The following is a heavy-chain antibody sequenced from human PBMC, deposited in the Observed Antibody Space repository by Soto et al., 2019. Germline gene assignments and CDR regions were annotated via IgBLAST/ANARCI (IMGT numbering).Heavy chain of an antibody. V-gene: IGHV1-69*01. CDR3: VSGELQDRYFDY. J-gene: IGHJ4*02. Sequence: KASGGTFSSYAISWVRQAPGQGLEWMGGIIPIFGTANYAQKFQGRVTITADESTSTAYMELSSLRSEDTAVYYCVSGELQDRYFDYWGQGTLVTVSS. CDR1: GGTFSSYA. D-gene: IGHD3-10*02. CDR2: IIPIFGTA.